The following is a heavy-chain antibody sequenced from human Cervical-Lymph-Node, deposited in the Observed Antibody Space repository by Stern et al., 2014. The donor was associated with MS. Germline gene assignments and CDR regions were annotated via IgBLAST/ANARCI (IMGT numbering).Heavy chain of an antibody. CDR3: AKDMMDYFGSGTFGSFDH. Sequence: EVQLEESGGGVVQPGRSLRLSCEASGFSFEDHGMHWVRQAPGKGLEWVAGITWNSGTIAYADSVKGRFTISRDDAKNSLYLHMNGLRAEDTALYYCAKDMMDYFGSGTFGSFDHWGQGTLVTVSS. D-gene: IGHD3-10*01. CDR1: GFSFEDHG. J-gene: IGHJ4*02. V-gene: IGHV3-9*01. CDR2: ITWNSGTI.